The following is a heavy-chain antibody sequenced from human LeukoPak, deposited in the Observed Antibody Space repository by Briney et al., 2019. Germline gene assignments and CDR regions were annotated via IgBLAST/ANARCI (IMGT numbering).Heavy chain of an antibody. Sequence: GGSLRLSCAASGFTFDDYAMHWVRHAPGKGLEWVSGISWNSGSIGYADSVKGRFTISRDNAKNSLYLQMNSLRAEDTASYYCAKEPRGAIYYYGMDVWGQGTTVTVSS. D-gene: IGHD1-26*01. CDR2: ISWNSGSI. CDR3: AKEPRGAIYYYGMDV. CDR1: GFTFDDYA. V-gene: IGHV3-9*01. J-gene: IGHJ6*02.